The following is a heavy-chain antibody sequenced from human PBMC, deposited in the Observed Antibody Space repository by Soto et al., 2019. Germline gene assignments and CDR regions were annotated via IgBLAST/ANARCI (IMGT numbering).Heavy chain of an antibody. CDR2: VYYRGRS. J-gene: IGHJ4*02. CDR3: AHAGDYDLLTFDH. Sequence: SETLSLPCTVSGGSVTNSSYYWGWIRQSPGKGLEWIGSVYYRGRSYSKSSVKSRVTISVDTSKNRFSLSLNSVTASDTAVYFCAHAGDYDLLTFDHWGPGTLVTVSS. CDR1: GGSVTNSSYY. D-gene: IGHD4-17*01. V-gene: IGHV4-39*01.